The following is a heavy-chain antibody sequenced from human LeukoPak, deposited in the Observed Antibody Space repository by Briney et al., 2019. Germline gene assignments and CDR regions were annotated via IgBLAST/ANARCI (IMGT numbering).Heavy chain of an antibody. D-gene: IGHD6-13*01. J-gene: IGHJ3*02. CDR3: ARAPEEEQLDAFDI. CDR2: ISAYNGNT. CDR1: GYTFTSYG. V-gene: IGHV1-18*01. Sequence: ASVKVSCKASGYTFTSYGISWVRQAPGRGLEWMGWISAYNGNTNYAQKLQGRVTMTTDTSTSTAYMELRSLRSDDTAVYYCARAPEEEQLDAFDIWGQGTMVTVSS.